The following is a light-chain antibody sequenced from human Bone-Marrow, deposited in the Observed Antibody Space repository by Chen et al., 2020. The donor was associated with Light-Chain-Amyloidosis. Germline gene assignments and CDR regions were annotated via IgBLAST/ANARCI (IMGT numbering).Light chain of an antibody. CDR3: QQRASWPGT. CDR1: QSVNNY. J-gene: IGKJ3*01. V-gene: IGKV3-11*01. CDR2: DAY. Sequence: EIVLTQSPGTLSLSPGERATLSCRASQSVNNYLAWYQQKPGQAPKLLIYDAYNRAAGIPDRFSGSGSGTDFTLTISSLAPEDFAVYYCQQRASWPGTFGPGTKVDIK.